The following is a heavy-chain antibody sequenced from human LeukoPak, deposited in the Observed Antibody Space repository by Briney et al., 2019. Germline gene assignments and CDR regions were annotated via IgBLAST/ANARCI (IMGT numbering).Heavy chain of an antibody. CDR2: IRSKANSYAT. D-gene: IGHD4-17*01. V-gene: IGHV3-73*01. CDR3: TRGPYGDYGGVDY. J-gene: IGHJ4*02. CDR1: GFTFSGSA. Sequence: GGSLRLSCAASGFTFSGSAMHWVRQASGKGLEWVGRIRSKANSYATAYAASVKGRFTISRDDSKNTAYLQMNSLKTEDTAVYYRTRGPYGDYGGVDYWGQGTLVTVSS.